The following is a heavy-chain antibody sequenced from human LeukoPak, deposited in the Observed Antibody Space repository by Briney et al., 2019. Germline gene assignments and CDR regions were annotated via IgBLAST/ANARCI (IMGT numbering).Heavy chain of an antibody. CDR3: ARRASSYYFDN. CDR2: IYYTGST. CDR1: GDSIINYY. Sequence: SETLSLTCTVSGDSIINYYCSWIRQTPGNGLEWIGFIYYTGSTSYNPSLKSRVTMSVDRSKNLFSLNLSSVTAADTAVYYCARRASSYYFDNWSQGTLVTVSS. J-gene: IGHJ4*02. D-gene: IGHD3-16*02. V-gene: IGHV4-59*01.